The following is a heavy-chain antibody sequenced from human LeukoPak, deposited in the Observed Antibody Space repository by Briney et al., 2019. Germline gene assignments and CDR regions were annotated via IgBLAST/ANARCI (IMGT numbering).Heavy chain of an antibody. CDR1: GYTFTSYY. CDR2: IYPAGGGT. J-gene: IGHJ4*02. D-gene: IGHD4-11*01. Sequence: ASVKVSCKASGYTFTSYYVHWVRQAPGQGLEWIGRIYPAGGGTNYVQKFQGRVTMTRDMSTSTVYVELSSLRSEDTAVYYCARVSSPDDYSYVNSWGQGTLVTVSS. V-gene: IGHV1-46*01. CDR3: ARVSSPDDYSYVNS.